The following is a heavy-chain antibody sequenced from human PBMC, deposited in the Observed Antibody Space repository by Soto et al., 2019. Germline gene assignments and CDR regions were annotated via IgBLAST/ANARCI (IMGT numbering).Heavy chain of an antibody. CDR3: ARQGFGELHGLVDV. V-gene: IGHV4-59*08. Sequence: QVQLQESGPGLVKPSETLSLTCTISGGPMNNYYCSWFRQPRGQGLEWIGYMGYNGFTRYNPSLRSRVAISLDTAKNQFSPNLSSVTAADTDLYYCARQGFGELHGLVDVWGQGITVTVSS. D-gene: IGHD3-10*01. CDR1: GGPMNNYY. CDR2: MGYNGFT. J-gene: IGHJ6*02.